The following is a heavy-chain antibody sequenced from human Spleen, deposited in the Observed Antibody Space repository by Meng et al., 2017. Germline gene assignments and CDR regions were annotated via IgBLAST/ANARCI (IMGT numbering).Heavy chain of an antibody. D-gene: IGHD4-11*01. CDR3: ARGPTTMAHDFDY. J-gene: IGHJ4*02. Sequence: QVQLQQWGAGLLKPSEALSLTCVVSGGSFSDHYWSWIRQPPGKGLEWIGEINHSGSTNYNPSLESRATISVDTSQNNPSLKLSSVTAADSAVYYCARGPTTMAHDFDYWGQGTLVTVSS. CDR2: INHSGST. V-gene: IGHV4-34*01. CDR1: GGSFSDHY.